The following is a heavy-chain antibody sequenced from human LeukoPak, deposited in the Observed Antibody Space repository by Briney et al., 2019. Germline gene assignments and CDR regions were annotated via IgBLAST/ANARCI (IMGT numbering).Heavy chain of an antibody. D-gene: IGHD3-16*01. CDR2: ISYDGSNK. CDR1: GFTFSSYG. Sequence: PGGSLRLSCAASGFTFSSYGMHWVRQAPGKGLEWVAVISYDGSNKYYADSVKGRFTISRDNSKNTLYLQMNSLRAEDTAVYYCARSHVYDGPTDYWGQGTLVTVSS. J-gene: IGHJ4*02. CDR3: ARSHVYDGPTDY. V-gene: IGHV3-30*03.